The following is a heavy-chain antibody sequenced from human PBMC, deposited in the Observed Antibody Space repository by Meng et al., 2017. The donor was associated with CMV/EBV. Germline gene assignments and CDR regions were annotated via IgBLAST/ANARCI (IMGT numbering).Heavy chain of an antibody. CDR1: GYTFTSYG. J-gene: IGHJ4*02. CDR2: ISAYNGNT. CDR3: ARDLGDTAIY. Sequence: QVRVVQSGAGVKKPGSSVKVACKASGYTFTSYGISWVRQAPGQGLEWMGWISAYNGNTNYAQKLQGRVTMTRDTSISTAYMELSRLRSDDTAVYYCARDLGDTAIYWGQGTLVTVSS. D-gene: IGHD5-18*01. V-gene: IGHV1-18*01.